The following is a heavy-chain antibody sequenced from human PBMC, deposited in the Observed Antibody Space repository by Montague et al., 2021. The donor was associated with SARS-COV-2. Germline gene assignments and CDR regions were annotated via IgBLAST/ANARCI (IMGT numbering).Heavy chain of an antibody. D-gene: IGHD5-12*01. Sequence: SGKVSCKASGYTFAGYYIHWLRQAPGQGLEWVGWLNPNSGGTNHSPTFEGRLTMTRDTSNTTAYMVLSGLTSDDTAIYYCAKRRRRALVAASSSAFDVWGQGTMVTVSS. CDR1: GYTFAGYY. CDR3: AKRRRRALVAASSSAFDV. J-gene: IGHJ3*01. V-gene: IGHV1-2*02. CDR2: LNPNSGGT.